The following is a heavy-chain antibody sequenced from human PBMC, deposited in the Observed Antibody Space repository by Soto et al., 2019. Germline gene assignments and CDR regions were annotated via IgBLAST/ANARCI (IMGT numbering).Heavy chain of an antibody. Sequence: SETLSLTCAVSGGSISSGGYSWSWIRQPPGKGLEWIGYIYHSGSTYYNPSLKSRVTISVDRSKNQFSLKLSSVTAADTAVYYCARGGWLRSLDYWGQGTLVNVSS. J-gene: IGHJ4*02. CDR1: GGSISSGGYS. CDR3: ARGGWLRSLDY. D-gene: IGHD5-12*01. V-gene: IGHV4-30-2*01. CDR2: IYHSGST.